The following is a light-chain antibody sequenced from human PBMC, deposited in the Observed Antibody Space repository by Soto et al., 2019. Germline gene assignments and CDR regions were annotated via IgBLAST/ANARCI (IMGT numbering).Light chain of an antibody. Sequence: DIVLTQSPATLSLSPGERATLSCTASQSVGTSLAWYKQQPGQAPRLLIHDAAYRASGIPERFSGSGSGTAFSLSISRLEPDDFAVYYCQHRGSWPRSFGRATKVEI. CDR1: QSVGTS. J-gene: IGKJ1*01. CDR3: QHRGSWPRS. V-gene: IGKV3-11*01. CDR2: DAA.